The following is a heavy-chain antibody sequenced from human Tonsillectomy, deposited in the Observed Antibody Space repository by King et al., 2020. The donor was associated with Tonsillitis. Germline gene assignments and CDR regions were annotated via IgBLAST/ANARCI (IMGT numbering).Heavy chain of an antibody. CDR1: GFTFSSYW. D-gene: IGHD3-22*01. CDR2: VNSDGSST. J-gene: IGHJ4*02. V-gene: IGHV3-74*01. Sequence: VQLVESGGGLVQPGGSLRLSCAASGFTFSSYWRHWVRQAPGKGLWWGSRVNSDGSSTSYADSVKGRFTISRDNAKNTLYLRMNRLRAEDTAVYYCARDLGTYYCDSSGYGLDYWGQGTLVTVSS. CDR3: ARDLGTYYCDSSGYGLDY.